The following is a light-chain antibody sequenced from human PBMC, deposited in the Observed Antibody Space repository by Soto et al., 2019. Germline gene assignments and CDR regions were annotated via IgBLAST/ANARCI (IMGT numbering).Light chain of an antibody. Sequence: DVVMTQSPLSLPVTLGQPASISCRSSQSLVYRDGNTYLNWFQQRPGQSPGRLIYKVSNRDSGVPDRVSGSGSGTDFTLEISRVETEDVGVYYCMQGTHWPPTFGQGTRLEIK. CDR3: MQGTHWPPT. V-gene: IGKV2-30*01. J-gene: IGKJ5*01. CDR1: QSLVYRDGNTY. CDR2: KVS.